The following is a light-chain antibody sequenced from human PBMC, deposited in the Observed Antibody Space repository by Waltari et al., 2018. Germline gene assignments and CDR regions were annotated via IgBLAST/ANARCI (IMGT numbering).Light chain of an antibody. CDR3: QHYNTYPFT. CDR1: QSISSW. Sequence: DIQMTQSPSTLSASVGDRVTITCRASQSISSWLAWYQQQPGKAPKVLIYKASSLESGVPSRFSGSGSGTEFTLTISSLQPDDFVTYYCQHYNTYPFTFGPGTKVDIK. J-gene: IGKJ3*01. CDR2: KAS. V-gene: IGKV1-5*03.